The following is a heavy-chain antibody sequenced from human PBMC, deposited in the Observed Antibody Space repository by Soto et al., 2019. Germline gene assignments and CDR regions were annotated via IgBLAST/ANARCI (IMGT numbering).Heavy chain of an antibody. CDR2: INSDGSST. Sequence: VQLVESGGGLVQPGGSLRLSCAASGFTFSSYWMHWVRQAPGKGLVWVSRINSDGSSTSYADSVKGRFTISRDNAKNTLYLQMNSLRAEDTAVYYCARVWKGCGGSCYERDYYYYYMDVWGKGTTVTVSS. V-gene: IGHV3-74*01. J-gene: IGHJ6*03. CDR3: ARVWKGCGGSCYERDYYYYYMDV. CDR1: GFTFSSYW. D-gene: IGHD2-15*01.